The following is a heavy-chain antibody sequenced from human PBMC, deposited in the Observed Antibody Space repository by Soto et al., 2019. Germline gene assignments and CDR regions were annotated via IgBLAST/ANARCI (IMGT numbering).Heavy chain of an antibody. Sequence: GASVKVSCKASGYTFTGYYMHWVRQAPGQGLEWMGWINPNSGGTNYAQRFQGWVTMTRDTSISTAYMELSRLRSDDTAVYYCARQQLVWTYYGMDVWGQGXTVTVYS. CDR1: GYTFTGYY. CDR2: INPNSGGT. V-gene: IGHV1-2*04. D-gene: IGHD6-6*01. CDR3: ARQQLVWTYYGMDV. J-gene: IGHJ6*02.